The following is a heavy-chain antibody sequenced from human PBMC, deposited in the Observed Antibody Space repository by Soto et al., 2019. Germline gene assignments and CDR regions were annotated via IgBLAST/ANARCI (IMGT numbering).Heavy chain of an antibody. CDR2: IIPIFGTA. CDR1: GGTFCSYA. J-gene: IGHJ6*02. V-gene: IGHV1-69*13. CDR3: ARGGRYDISTGYYGSYGMDV. Sequence: SSVKVSCKASGGTFCSYAISWVRQAPGQGLEWMGGIIPIFGTANYAQKFQGRVTITADESTSTAHMKLSSLRSEDTAVYYCARGGRYDISTGYYGSYGMDVWRQGTTVTVSS. D-gene: IGHD3-9*01.